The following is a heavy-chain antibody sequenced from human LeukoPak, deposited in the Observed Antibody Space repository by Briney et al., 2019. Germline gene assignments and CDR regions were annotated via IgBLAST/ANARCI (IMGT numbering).Heavy chain of an antibody. J-gene: IGHJ2*01. D-gene: IGHD4-23*01. CDR3: ARLGTVVTPDWYFGL. V-gene: IGHV4-61*05. CDR1: GGSISSSSYF. CDR2: IYYSGST. Sequence: SETMSLTCTVSGGSISSSSYFWGWIRQPPGKGLEWIGYIYYSGSTNYNPSLKSRVTMAVDTSKNQFSLRLSSVTAADTAVYYCARLGTVVTPDWYFGLWGRGTLVTVSS.